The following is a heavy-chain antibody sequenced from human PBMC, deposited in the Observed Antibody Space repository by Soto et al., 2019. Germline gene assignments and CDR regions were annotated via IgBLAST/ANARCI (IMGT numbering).Heavy chain of an antibody. V-gene: IGHV1-69*02. J-gene: IGHJ6*02. Sequence: QVQLEQSGAELKKPGSSVKVSCKASGGTFSRYTISWVRQAPGQGLEWLGRIIPILDIPNYAQNFQGRGTITADTSTSTAYMELCILRSDDTGLYSCASHFTGVLLLCASPPGGENDGCDVWFHGTTVTVSS. CDR1: GGTFSRYT. CDR3: ASHFTGVLLLCASPPGGENDGCDV. D-gene: IGHD2-2*01. CDR2: IIPILDIP.